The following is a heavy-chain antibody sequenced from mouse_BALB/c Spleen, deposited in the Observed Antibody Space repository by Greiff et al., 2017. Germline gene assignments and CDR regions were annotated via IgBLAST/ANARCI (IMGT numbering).Heavy chain of an antibody. CDR3: ARGHPDEVWFAY. J-gene: IGHJ3*01. V-gene: IGHV2-6-7*01. Sequence: VKVVESGPGLVAPSQSLSITCTASGFSLTGYGVNWVRQPPGTGLEWLGMIWGDGSTDYNSALKTRLSISKDNSKGQVFLKMNSLQTDDTARYYCARGHPDEVWFAYWGQGTLVTVSA. CDR2: IWGDGST. CDR1: GFSLTGYG.